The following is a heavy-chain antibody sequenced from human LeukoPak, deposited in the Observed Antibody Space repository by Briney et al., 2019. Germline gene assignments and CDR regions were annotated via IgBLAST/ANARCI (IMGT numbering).Heavy chain of an antibody. J-gene: IGHJ5*02. CDR3: ARSGVTILNWFDP. CDR1: GGSVSGYY. D-gene: IGHD5-24*01. CDR2: INHSGST. V-gene: IGHV4-34*01. Sequence: SETLSLTCAVYGGSVSGYYWSWIRQPPGKGLEWIGEINHSGSTNYNPSLKSRVTISVDTSKNQFSLKLSSVTAADTAVYYCARSGVTILNWFDPWGQGTLVTVSS.